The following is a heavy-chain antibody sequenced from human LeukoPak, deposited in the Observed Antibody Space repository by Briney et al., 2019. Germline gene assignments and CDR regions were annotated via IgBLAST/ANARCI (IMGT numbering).Heavy chain of an antibody. CDR1: GGSFSGHY. CDR2: INHSGST. Sequence: SETLSLTCAVYGGSFSGHYWRWIRQPPGKGLEWIGEINHSGSTNYNPSLKSRVTISVDTSKNQFSLKLSSVTAADTAVYYCARGYCSSNSCYIRGYNWFDPWGQGTLVTVSS. D-gene: IGHD2-2*02. J-gene: IGHJ5*02. V-gene: IGHV4-34*01. CDR3: ARGYCSSNSCYIRGYNWFDP.